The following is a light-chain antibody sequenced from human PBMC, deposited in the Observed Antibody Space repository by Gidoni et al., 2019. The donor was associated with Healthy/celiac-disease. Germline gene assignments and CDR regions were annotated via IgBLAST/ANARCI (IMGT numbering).Light chain of an antibody. J-gene: IGLJ2*01. CDR3: LAWDIINGVV. V-gene: IGLV3-1*01. CDR2: QDN. CDR1: KLGDKY. Sequence: SYDLTQPSSVSVSPGQTASIYCSADKLGDKYACWYQQRPGQSPVLVMYQDNKRPSGIPERFSGSNSGNTATLTISGTQAMDEADYFCLAWDIINGVVFGGGTKLTVL.